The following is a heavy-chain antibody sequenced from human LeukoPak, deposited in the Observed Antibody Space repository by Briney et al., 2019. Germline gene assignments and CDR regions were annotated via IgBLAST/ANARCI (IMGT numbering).Heavy chain of an antibody. CDR3: ARVDGTMVRGGRCYYYYYMDV. CDR2: IYYSGST. D-gene: IGHD3-10*01. CDR1: GGSISSSSYY. V-gene: IGHV4-39*07. J-gene: IGHJ6*03. Sequence: SETLSLTCTVSGGSISSSSYYWGWIRQPPGKGLEWIGSIYYSGSTYYNPSLKSRVTISVDTSKNQFSLKLSSVTAADTAVYYCARVDGTMVRGGRCYYYYYMDVWGKGTTVTVSS.